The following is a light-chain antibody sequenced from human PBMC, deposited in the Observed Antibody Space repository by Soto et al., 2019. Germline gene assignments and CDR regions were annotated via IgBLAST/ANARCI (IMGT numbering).Light chain of an antibody. Sequence: DIQMTQSPSSLPACVGDRVTITCRASQSISNYLNWYQQKPGKAPKVLIYAASNLQSGVPSRFSGSGSGTDFTLTISSLQPEDFATYYCQQYNSLWTFGQGTKVHIK. CDR3: QQYNSLWT. CDR2: AAS. CDR1: QSISNY. V-gene: IGKV1-39*01. J-gene: IGKJ1*01.